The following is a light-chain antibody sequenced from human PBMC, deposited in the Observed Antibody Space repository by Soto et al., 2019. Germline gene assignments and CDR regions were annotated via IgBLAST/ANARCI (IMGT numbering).Light chain of an antibody. CDR1: TGAVTSGYY. J-gene: IGLJ1*01. V-gene: IGLV7-43*01. CDR3: LLYYGGAYV. CDR2: NAR. Sequence: QSVVTQEPSLTGSPGGTVTLTCASSTGAVTSGYYPNWFQQKPGQAPRALIYNARNKHAWTPARFSGSLLGGKAALTLSGAQPEDDAEYYCLLYYGGAYVFGTGTKLTVL.